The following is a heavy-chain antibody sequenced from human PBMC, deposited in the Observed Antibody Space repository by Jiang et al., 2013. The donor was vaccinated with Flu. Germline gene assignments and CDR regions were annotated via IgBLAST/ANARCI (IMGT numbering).Heavy chain of an antibody. CDR2: ISSSSSYI. J-gene: IGHJ4*02. D-gene: IGHD6-19*01. CDR1: GFTFSSYS. CDR3: AKEADSSGWYSDY. Sequence: KPGGSLRLSCAASGFTFSSYSMNWVRQAPGKGLEWVSSISSSSSYIYYADSVKGRFTISRDNSKNTLYLQMNSLRAEDTAVYYCAKEADSSGWYSDYWGQGTLVTVSS. V-gene: IGHV3-21*04.